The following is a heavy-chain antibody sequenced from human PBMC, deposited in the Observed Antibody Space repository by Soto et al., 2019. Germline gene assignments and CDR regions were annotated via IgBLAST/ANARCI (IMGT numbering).Heavy chain of an antibody. J-gene: IGHJ5*02. CDR2: IDSGGGST. D-gene: IGHD4-4*01. CDR3: TKEHSNYPDNWFDP. CDR1: GFSFSNYA. V-gene: IGHV3-23*01. Sequence: EVQLLVSGGGSGQPGGSLRLSCAASGFSFSNYAMSWVRQAPGTGLEWVSAIDSGGGSTYYAASVKGRFSISRDNSMNTLYLQMNSLRAEDTAIYYCTKEHSNYPDNWFDPWGQGTLVTVSS.